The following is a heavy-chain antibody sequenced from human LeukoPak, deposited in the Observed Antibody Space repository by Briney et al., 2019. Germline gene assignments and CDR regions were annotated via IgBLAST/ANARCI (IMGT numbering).Heavy chain of an antibody. CDR1: GCTFSRSA. D-gene: IGHD5-12*01. V-gene: IGHV3-30*18. CDR3: AKEMKPWMHFDY. Sequence: GGALRVSCAASGCTFSRSAVHWVRQAPGKGLEWVAVISHDGSNTDYTDSVKARFTITRDNSKNTLYLQMNSLRAEDTAVYYCAKEMKPWMHFDYWGQGTLVTVSS. J-gene: IGHJ4*02. CDR2: ISHDGSNT.